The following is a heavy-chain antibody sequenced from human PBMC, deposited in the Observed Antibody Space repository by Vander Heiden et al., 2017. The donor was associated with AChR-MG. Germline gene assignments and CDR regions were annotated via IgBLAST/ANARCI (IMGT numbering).Heavy chain of an antibody. V-gene: IGHV1-8*01. CDR3: ASPRDSSSDHDAFDI. D-gene: IGHD6-6*01. CDR2: MNPNSGNT. CDR1: GSTFTSYD. Sequence: QVQLVQSGAEVKKPGASVKVSCKASGSTFTSYDITWLRQATGQGLEWMGWMNPNSGNTGYAQKFQGRVTMTRNTSISTAYMELSSLRSEDTAVYYCASPRDSSSDHDAFDIWGQGTMVTVSS. J-gene: IGHJ3*02.